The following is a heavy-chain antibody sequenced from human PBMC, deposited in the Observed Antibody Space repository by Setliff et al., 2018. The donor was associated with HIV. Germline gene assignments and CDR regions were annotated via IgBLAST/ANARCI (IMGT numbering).Heavy chain of an antibody. Sequence: ASVKVSCKASGYTFSAYGISWVRQAPGQGLEWMGWISAYSGNTNYAQKLQDRVTMTTDTSTRTAYMELRRLRSDDTAVYYCAREASIHALDPLGVVPAALLTFDYWGQGTLVTVSS. J-gene: IGHJ4*02. D-gene: IGHD2-2*01. CDR2: ISAYSGNT. CDR3: AREASIHALDPLGVVPAALLTFDY. V-gene: IGHV1-18*01. CDR1: GYTFSAYG.